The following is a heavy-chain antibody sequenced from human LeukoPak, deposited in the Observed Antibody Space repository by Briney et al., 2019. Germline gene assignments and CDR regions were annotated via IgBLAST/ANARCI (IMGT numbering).Heavy chain of an antibody. J-gene: IGHJ5*02. D-gene: IGHD6-19*01. V-gene: IGHV1-2*02. CDR3: ARDHTSGWYENWFDP. CDR2: INPNSGGT. Sequence: ASVKVSCKASGYTFTGHYMHWVRQAPGQGLEWMGWINPNSGGTNYAQKFQGRVTMTRDTSISTAYMELSRLRSDDTAVYYCARDHTSGWYENWFDPWGQGTLVTVSS. CDR1: GYTFTGHY.